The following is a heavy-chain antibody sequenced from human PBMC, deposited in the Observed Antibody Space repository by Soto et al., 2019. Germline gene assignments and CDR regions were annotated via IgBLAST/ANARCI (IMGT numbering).Heavy chain of an antibody. J-gene: IGHJ4*02. Sequence: ASVNVSSKSSGSTFTSYCMSWVRQAPGEGLEWMGWISAYNGNTNYAQKLQGRVTMTTDTSSSTAYMELRSLRSDDTAVYSCASVERSFVVVPMYYFDYWGQRTLVTFSS. D-gene: IGHD2-15*01. V-gene: IGHV1-18*04. CDR3: ASVERSFVVVPMYYFDY. CDR2: ISAYNGNT. CDR1: GSTFTSYC.